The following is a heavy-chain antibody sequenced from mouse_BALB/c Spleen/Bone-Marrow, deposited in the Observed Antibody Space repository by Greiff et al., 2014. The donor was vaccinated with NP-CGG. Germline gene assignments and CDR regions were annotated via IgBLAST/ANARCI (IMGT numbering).Heavy chain of an antibody. CDR2: ISSGGST. D-gene: IGHD2-3*01. Sequence: VQLKESGGGLVKPGGSLKLSCAASGFTFSSYAMSWVRQTPEKRLEWVASISSGGSTYYPDGVKGRFTISRDNARNILYLQMSSLRSEDTAMYYCAKEVDGWYYFDYWGQGTTLTVSS. CDR1: GFTFSSYA. CDR3: AKEVDGWYYFDY. J-gene: IGHJ2*01. V-gene: IGHV5-6-5*01.